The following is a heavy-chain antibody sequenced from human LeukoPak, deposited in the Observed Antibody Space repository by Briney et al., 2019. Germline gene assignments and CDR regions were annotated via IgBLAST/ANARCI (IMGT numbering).Heavy chain of an antibody. V-gene: IGHV3-23*01. J-gene: IGHJ6*02. CDR2: ISGSGGST. CDR3: ASGDMAAAGNYYYYGMDV. Sequence: PGGSLRLSCAASGFTFSSYAMSWVRQAPGKGLEWVSAISGSGGSTYYADSVKGRFTISRDNSKNTLYLQMNSLRAEDTAVYYCASGDMAAAGNYYYYGMDVWGQGTTVTVSS. CDR1: GFTFSSYA. D-gene: IGHD6-13*01.